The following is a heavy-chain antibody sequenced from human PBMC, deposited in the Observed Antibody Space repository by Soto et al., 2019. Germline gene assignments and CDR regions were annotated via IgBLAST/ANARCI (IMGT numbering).Heavy chain of an antibody. V-gene: IGHV3-33*01. Sequence: GGSLRLSCAASGFTFSSYGMHWVRQAPGKGLEWVAVIWYDGSNKYYADSVKGRFTISRDNSKNTLYLQMNSLRAEDTAVYYCAREPTYYYYYMDVWGKGTTVTVSS. CDR1: GFTFSSYG. J-gene: IGHJ6*03. CDR3: AREPTYYYYYMDV. CDR2: IWYDGSNK.